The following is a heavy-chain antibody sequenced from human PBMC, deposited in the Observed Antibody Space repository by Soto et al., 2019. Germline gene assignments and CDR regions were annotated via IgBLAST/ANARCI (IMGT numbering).Heavy chain of an antibody. J-gene: IGHJ6*02. D-gene: IGHD3-10*01. CDR1: GYSFTSYW. V-gene: IGHV5-10-1*01. CDR3: ARIDYGSGSYHPVGYYYGMDV. CDR2: IDPSDSYT. Sequence: GESLKISCKGSGYSFTSYWISWVRQMPGKGLEWMGRIDPSDSYTNYSPSFQGHVTISADKSISTAYLQWSSLKASDTAMYYCARIDYGSGSYHPVGYYYGMDVWGQGTTVTVSS.